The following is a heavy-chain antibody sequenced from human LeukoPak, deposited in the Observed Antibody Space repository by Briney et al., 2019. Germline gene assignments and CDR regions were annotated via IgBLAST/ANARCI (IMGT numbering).Heavy chain of an antibody. V-gene: IGHV3-23*01. CDR2: ISGSGGNT. J-gene: IGHJ4*02. D-gene: IGHD3-10*01. CDR1: GFTFSNYA. CDR3: ANENYYGSGGYADY. Sequence: GGSLRLSCAASGFTFSNYAMSWVRQAPGKGLEWVSAISGSGGNTYYADSVKGRFTISRDNSKNTLYLQMNSLRAEDTAVYYCANENYYGSGGYADYWGQGTLVTVSS.